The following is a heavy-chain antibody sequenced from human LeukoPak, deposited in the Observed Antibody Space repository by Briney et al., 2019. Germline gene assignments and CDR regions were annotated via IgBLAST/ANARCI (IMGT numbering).Heavy chain of an antibody. D-gene: IGHD6-19*01. CDR3: ARGKAVAARIFDY. J-gene: IGHJ4*02. CDR2: INPNSGGT. V-gene: IGHV1-2*05. CDR1: GYTFTGYY. Sequence: GAPVKVSCKASGYTFTGYYMHWVRQAPGQGLEWMGRINPNSGGTNYAQKFQGRVTMTRDTSISTAYMELSRLRSDDTDVYYCARGKAVAARIFDYWGQGTPVTVSS.